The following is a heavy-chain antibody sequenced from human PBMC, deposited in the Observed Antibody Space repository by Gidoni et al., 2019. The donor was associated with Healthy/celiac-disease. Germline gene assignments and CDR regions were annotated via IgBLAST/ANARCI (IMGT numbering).Heavy chain of an antibody. D-gene: IGHD3-3*01. CDR3: AKDQIFGVVTPVYYGMDV. V-gene: IGHV3-23*01. Sequence: EVQLLESGGGLVQPGGSLRLYCAASGFTFSSYDMSWVRQAPGKGLEWVSAISGSGGSTYYADSVKGRFTISRDNSKNTLYLQMNSLRAEYTAVYYCAKDQIFGVVTPVYYGMDVWGQGTTVTVSS. J-gene: IGHJ6*02. CDR1: GFTFSSYD. CDR2: ISGSGGST.